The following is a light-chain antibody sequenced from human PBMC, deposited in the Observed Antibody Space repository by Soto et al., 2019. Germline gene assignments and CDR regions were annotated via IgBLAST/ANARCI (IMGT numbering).Light chain of an antibody. CDR3: SSYTSSSTRIL. CDR2: DVN. Sequence: QSVLTQPASVSGSPGQSITISCTGTSSDVGGYNHVSWYQQVPGKAPKVMIYDVNKRPSGVSNRFSGSKSGNTASLTISGLQAEDEAEYYCSSYTSSSTRILFGGGTQLTVL. V-gene: IGLV2-14*01. J-gene: IGLJ2*01. CDR1: SSDVGGYNH.